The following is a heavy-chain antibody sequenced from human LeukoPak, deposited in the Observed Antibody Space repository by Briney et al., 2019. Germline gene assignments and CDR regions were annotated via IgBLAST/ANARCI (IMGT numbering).Heavy chain of an antibody. CDR1: GFTFSSYA. D-gene: IGHD1-1*01. Sequence: PGGSLRLSCAASGFTFSSYAMSWVRQAPGKGLEWVSSISSSSSYIYYADSVKGRFTISRDNAKNSLYLQMNSLRAEDTAVYYCAGTTGTSLYYYGMDVWGQGTTVTVSS. V-gene: IGHV3-21*01. J-gene: IGHJ6*02. CDR2: ISSSSSYI. CDR3: AGTTGTSLYYYGMDV.